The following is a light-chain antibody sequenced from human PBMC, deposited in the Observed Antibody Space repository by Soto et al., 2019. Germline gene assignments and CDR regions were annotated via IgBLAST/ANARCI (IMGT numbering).Light chain of an antibody. Sequence: DIQMIQSPSTLSASVGDRVTITCRASQSVSSWLAWYQQKPGKAPKLLIYDASSLESGVPSRFSGSGSGTEFTLTISSLQPDDFATYYCQQYNSYSVTFGQGTKLDIK. CDR1: QSVSSW. V-gene: IGKV1-5*01. CDR2: DAS. CDR3: QQYNSYSVT. J-gene: IGKJ1*01.